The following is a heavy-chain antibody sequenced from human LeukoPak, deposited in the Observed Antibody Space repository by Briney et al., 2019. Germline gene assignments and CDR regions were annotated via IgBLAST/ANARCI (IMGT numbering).Heavy chain of an antibody. CDR2: MNPNSGNT. J-gene: IGHJ1*01. CDR3: ARVGIAAAGSSPEYFQH. Sequence: ASVKVSCKASGYTFTSYDISWVRQATGQGLEWMGWMNPNSGNTGYAQKFQGRVTMTRNTSISTAYMELSSLRSEDTAVYYCARVGIAAAGSSPEYFQHWGQGTLVTVSS. CDR1: GYTFTSYD. V-gene: IGHV1-8*01. D-gene: IGHD6-13*01.